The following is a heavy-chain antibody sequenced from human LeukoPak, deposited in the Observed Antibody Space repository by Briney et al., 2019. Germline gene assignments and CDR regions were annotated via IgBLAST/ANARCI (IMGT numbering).Heavy chain of an antibody. J-gene: IGHJ4*02. CDR3: AKDIDRITMIVVVGFDY. D-gene: IGHD3-22*01. Sequence: GGSLRLSCAASGFTFSSYGMHWVRQAPGKGLEWVAFIRYDGSNKYYADSVKGRFTISRDNSKNTLYLQMNSLRAEDTAVYYCAKDIDRITMIVVVGFDYWGQGTLVTVSS. CDR2: IRYDGSNK. V-gene: IGHV3-30*02. CDR1: GFTFSSYG.